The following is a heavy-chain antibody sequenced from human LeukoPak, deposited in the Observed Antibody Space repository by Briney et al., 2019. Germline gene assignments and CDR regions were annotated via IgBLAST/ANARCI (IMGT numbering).Heavy chain of an antibody. J-gene: IGHJ4*02. CDR3: ARHWGVPDGYNYRYYFDY. CDR1: GGSISSYY. V-gene: IGHV4-59*08. D-gene: IGHD5-12*01. CDR2: IYYTGST. Sequence: PSETLSLTCTVSGGSISSYYWSWIRQPPGKGLEWIGYIYYTGSTNYNPSLKSRVTISVDTPKNQFSLKLSSVTAADTAVYYCARHWGVPDGYNYRYYFDYWGQGTLVTVSS.